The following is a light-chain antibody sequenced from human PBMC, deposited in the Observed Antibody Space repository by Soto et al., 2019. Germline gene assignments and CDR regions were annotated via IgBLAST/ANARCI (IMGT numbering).Light chain of an antibody. V-gene: IGLV2-23*01. CDR1: SSDVGSYNL. CDR2: EGN. Sequence: QSVLTQPASVSGSPGQSITISCTGTSSDVGSYNLVSWYQQHPGKAPKVMIYEGNKRPSGVSNRFSGSKSANTASLTISGLQTDDEADYCCCSYAGTHPFVFGTGTKVTVL. J-gene: IGLJ1*01. CDR3: CSYAGTHPFV.